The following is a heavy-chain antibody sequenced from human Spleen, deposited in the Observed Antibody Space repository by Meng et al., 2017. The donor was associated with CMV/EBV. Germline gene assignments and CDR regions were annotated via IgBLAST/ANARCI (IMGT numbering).Heavy chain of an antibody. D-gene: IGHD3-3*01. V-gene: IGHV4-39*07. CDR3: GRNLEWLLLDS. J-gene: IGHJ5*01. CDR2: IYYSGTT. CDR1: GGSVSSTTLY. Sequence: SETLSLTCSVSGGSVSSTTLYWAWIRQPPGKGLEWIGSIYYSGTTYYHPSLKSRLTISVDKSKNKFSLRLSSVTAADTAVYYCGRNLEWLLLDSWGQGKLVTVSS.